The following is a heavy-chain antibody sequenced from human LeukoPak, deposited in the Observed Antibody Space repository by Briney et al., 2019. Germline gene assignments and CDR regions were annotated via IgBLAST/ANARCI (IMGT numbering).Heavy chain of an antibody. Sequence: GASVKVSCKASGYTFSSYGFSWVRQAPGQGLEWMGWINAYNGNTNCAQNLQGRVTMTTDTSTSTAYMELRSLRSDDTAVYYCASPITMVRGAHYYFDYWGQGTLVTVSS. V-gene: IGHV1-18*01. D-gene: IGHD3-10*01. CDR3: ASPITMVRGAHYYFDY. J-gene: IGHJ4*02. CDR1: GYTFSSYG. CDR2: INAYNGNT.